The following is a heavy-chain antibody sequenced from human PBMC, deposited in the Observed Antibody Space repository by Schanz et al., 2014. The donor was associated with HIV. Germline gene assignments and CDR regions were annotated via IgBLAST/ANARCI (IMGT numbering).Heavy chain of an antibody. CDR2: ISYDGSIK. D-gene: IGHD6-13*01. Sequence: QVQLVESGGGVVQPGRSLRLSCAGSGLTFSSYGMHWVRQAPAKGLEWVAVISYDGSIKEYADSVKGRFAISRDNAMNSLFLQMNSLRAEDTAIYYCAREGVTGYIDFWGQGTLVTVSS. J-gene: IGHJ4*02. V-gene: IGHV3-30*03. CDR3: AREGVTGYIDF. CDR1: GLTFSSYG.